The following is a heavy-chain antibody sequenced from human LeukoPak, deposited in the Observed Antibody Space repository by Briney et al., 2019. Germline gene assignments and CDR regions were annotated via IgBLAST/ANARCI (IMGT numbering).Heavy chain of an antibody. CDR3: ARDLNYNFDY. V-gene: IGHV3-74*01. CDR1: GFAFSHHY. D-gene: IGHD5-24*01. J-gene: IGHJ4*02. Sequence: GRSLRLSCVASGFAFSHHYMHWVRQAPGKGLVWVSRIDIDGNTNYADSVKGRFTISRDNTKDTVYLQMNSLRAEDTAVYYCARDLNYNFDYWGQGALVTVSS. CDR2: IDIDGNT.